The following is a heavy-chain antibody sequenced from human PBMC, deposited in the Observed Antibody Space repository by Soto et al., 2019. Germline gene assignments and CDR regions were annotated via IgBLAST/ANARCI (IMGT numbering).Heavy chain of an antibody. V-gene: IGHV1-69*01. J-gene: IGHJ4*02. CDR3: ASVYYGSGSYLIFGY. D-gene: IGHD3-10*01. CDR2: IIPIFGTA. Sequence: QVQLVQSGAEVKKPGSSVKVSCKASGGTFSSYAISWVRQAPGQGLEWMGGIIPIFGTANYAQKFQGRVTITADESTSAVYMELSSLRSEDTAVYYCASVYYGSGSYLIFGYWGQGTLVTVSS. CDR1: GGTFSSYA.